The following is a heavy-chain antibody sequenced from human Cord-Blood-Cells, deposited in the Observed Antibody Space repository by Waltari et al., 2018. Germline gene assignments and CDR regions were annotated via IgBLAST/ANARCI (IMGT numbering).Heavy chain of an antibody. D-gene: IGHD6-6*01. V-gene: IGHV5-51*01. CDR3: ARQYSSSSAFNFDY. J-gene: IGHJ4*02. Sequence: DVQLVQSGAAVKKPGESLRISCKGSGYSFISYWIGWVRQKPGKGLEWMGIIYPGDSDTRYSPSFQGQVTISADKSISTAYLQWSSLKASDTAMYYCARQYSSSSAFNFDYWGQGTLVTVSS. CDR1: GYSFISYW. CDR2: IYPGDSDT.